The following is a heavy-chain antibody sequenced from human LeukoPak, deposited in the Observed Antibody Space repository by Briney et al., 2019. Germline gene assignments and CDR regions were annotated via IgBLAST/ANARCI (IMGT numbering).Heavy chain of an antibody. CDR2: NSGGST. CDR3: ARDPEAMVTRGGWFDP. V-gene: IGHV3-23*01. J-gene: IGHJ5*02. Sequence: GGSLRLSCAASGFTFSSYAMHWVRQAPGKGLEWVSSNSGGSTYYADSVKGRFTISRDNSKNTLYLQMNSLRAEDTAVYYCARDPEAMVTRGGWFDPWGQGTLVTVSS. CDR1: GFTFSSYA. D-gene: IGHD5-18*01.